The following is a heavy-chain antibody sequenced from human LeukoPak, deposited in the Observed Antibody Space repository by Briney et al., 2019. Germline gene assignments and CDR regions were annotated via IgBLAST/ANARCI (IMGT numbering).Heavy chain of an antibody. Sequence: SETLSLTCAVYGGSFSGYYWSWIRQPPGKGLEWIGEINHSGSTNYNPSLKSRVTISVDTSKNQFSLKLSSVTAADTAVYYCAREPKHSSSWYFADAFDIWGQGTMVTVSS. CDR1: GGSFSGYY. J-gene: IGHJ3*02. CDR3: AREPKHSSSWYFADAFDI. V-gene: IGHV4-34*01. D-gene: IGHD6-13*01. CDR2: INHSGST.